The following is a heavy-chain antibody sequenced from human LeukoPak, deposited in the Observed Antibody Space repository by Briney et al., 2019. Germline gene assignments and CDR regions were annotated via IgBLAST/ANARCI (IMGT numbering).Heavy chain of an antibody. CDR3: ARVGGIPSYFDY. J-gene: IGHJ4*02. CDR1: GFTFSSYA. Sequence: GGSLRLSCAGSGFTFSSYAMNWVRQAPGKGLEWVSYISSSSTIYYADSVKGRFTISRDNAKNSLYLQMNSLRAEDTAVYYCARVGGIPSYFDYWGQGTLVTVSS. V-gene: IGHV3-48*01. CDR2: ISSSSTI.